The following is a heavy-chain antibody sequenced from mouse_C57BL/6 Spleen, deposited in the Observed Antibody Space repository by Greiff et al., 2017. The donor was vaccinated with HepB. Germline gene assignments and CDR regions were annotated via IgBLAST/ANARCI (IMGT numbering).Heavy chain of an antibody. V-gene: IGHV1-61*01. CDR2: IYPSDSET. CDR1: GYTFTSYW. Sequence: QVQLQQPGAELVRPGSSVKLSCKASGYTFTSYWMDWAKQRPGQGLEWIGNIYPSDSETHYNQKFKDKATLTVDKSSSTAYMQLSSLTSEDSAVYYCARRLGNFDYWGQGTTLTVSS. D-gene: IGHD4-1*01. J-gene: IGHJ2*01. CDR3: ARRLGNFDY.